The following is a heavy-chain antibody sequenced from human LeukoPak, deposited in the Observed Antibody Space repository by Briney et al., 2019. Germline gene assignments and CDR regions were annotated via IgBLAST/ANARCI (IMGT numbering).Heavy chain of an antibody. D-gene: IGHD3-10*01. CDR3: AREGPLGSGSYSAFDY. Sequence: PGGSLRLSCAASGFTVSSNYMSWIRQPPGKGLKWIGSIYYSGSTYYNPSLKSRVTISVDTSKNQFSLKLSSVTAADTAVYYCAREGPLGSGSYSAFDYWGQGTLVTVSS. V-gene: IGHV4-39*07. J-gene: IGHJ4*02. CDR1: GFTVSSNY. CDR2: IYYSGST.